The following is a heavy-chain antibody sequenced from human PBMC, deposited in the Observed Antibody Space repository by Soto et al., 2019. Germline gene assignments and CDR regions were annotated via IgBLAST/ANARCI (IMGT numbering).Heavy chain of an antibody. CDR2: IIPILGIA. V-gene: IGHV1-69*02. CDR3: ASPLLGSSGDGHDAFDI. CDR1: GGTFSSYT. Sequence: GASVKVSCTASGGTFSSYTISWVRQAPGQGLEWMGRIIPILGIANYAQKFQGRVTITADRSTSTAYMELSSLRSEDTAVYYCASPLLGSSGDGHDAFDIWGQGTMVTVSS. J-gene: IGHJ3*02. D-gene: IGHD6-25*01.